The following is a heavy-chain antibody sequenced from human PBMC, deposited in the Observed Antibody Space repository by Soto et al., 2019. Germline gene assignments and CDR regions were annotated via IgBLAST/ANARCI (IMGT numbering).Heavy chain of an antibody. D-gene: IGHD1-1*01. Sequence: ASVKVSCKASAYTFTDYYIHWVRQAPGQGLEWMGWINPNSGGSYFAQKFLGRVTMTRDTSITTAYMELSRLRSDDTAVYYCARALPEIRMMEGGSFDPWGQGTVVTVS. CDR2: INPNSGGS. V-gene: IGHV1-2*02. CDR1: AYTFTDYY. CDR3: ARALPEIRMMEGGSFDP. J-gene: IGHJ5*02.